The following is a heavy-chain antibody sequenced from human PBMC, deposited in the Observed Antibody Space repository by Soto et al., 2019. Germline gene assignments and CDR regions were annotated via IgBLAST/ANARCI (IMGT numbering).Heavy chain of an antibody. CDR3: ARHSSGYLYWFYP. CDR2: IYYSGNT. J-gene: IGHJ5*02. CDR1: GGSISSSSYY. V-gene: IGHV4-39*01. D-gene: IGHD6-19*01. Sequence: QLQLQESGPGLVKPSETLSLTCTVSGGSISSSSYYWGWIRQPPGKGLEWIGSIYYSGNTYYNPSLTSRVTISVDTSKNQFSLKLSSVTAADTAVYDCARHSSGYLYWFYPWGQGTLVPVSS.